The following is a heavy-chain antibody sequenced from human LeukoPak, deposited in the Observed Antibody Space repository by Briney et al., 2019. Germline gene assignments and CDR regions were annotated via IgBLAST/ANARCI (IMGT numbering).Heavy chain of an antibody. D-gene: IGHD3/OR15-3a*01. CDR2: IYSGGST. CDR1: GFTDSSNY. CDR3: ARAPSLRGYDLGAFDI. J-gene: IGHJ3*02. Sequence: PGGSLRLSCAASGFTDSSNYMSWVRQAPGKGLEWVSVIYSGGSTYYADSVKGRFTISRDNSKNTLYLQMNSLRAEDTAVYYCARAPSLRGYDLGAFDIWGQGTMVTVSS. V-gene: IGHV3-53*01.